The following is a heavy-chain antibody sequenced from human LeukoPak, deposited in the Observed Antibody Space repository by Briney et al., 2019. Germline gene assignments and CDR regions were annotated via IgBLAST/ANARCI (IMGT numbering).Heavy chain of an antibody. J-gene: IGHJ5*02. Sequence: GGSLRLSCAASGLTFSSHWMHWVRQAPGKGLVWVSRITNDGSSTTYADSVKGRFTISRDNAKNTLYLQMNSLRAEDTAVYYCARTGIAARPTVWFDPWGQGTLVTVSS. CDR2: ITNDGSST. V-gene: IGHV3-74*01. CDR3: ARTGIAARPTVWFDP. CDR1: GLTFSSHW. D-gene: IGHD6-6*01.